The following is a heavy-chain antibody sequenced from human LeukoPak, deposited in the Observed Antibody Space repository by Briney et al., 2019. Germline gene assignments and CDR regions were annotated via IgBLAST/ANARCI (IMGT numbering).Heavy chain of an antibody. CDR3: AREGPKVLLWFGENNWFDP. V-gene: IGHV4-39*07. CDR2: IYYNGGT. J-gene: IGHJ5*02. D-gene: IGHD3-10*01. Sequence: SETLSLTCTVSGGSISSTSYYWGWIRQPPGKGLEWIGSIYYNGGTYYNPSLKSRVTISVDTSKNQFSLKLSFVTAADTAVYYCAREGPKVLLWFGENNWFDPWGQGTLVTVSS. CDR1: GGSISSTSYY.